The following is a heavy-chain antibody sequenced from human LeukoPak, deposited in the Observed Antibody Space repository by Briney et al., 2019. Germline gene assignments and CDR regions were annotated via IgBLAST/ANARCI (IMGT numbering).Heavy chain of an antibody. Sequence: GGSLRLSCAASGFTFSSYGMHWVRQAPGKGLEWVAVIWYDGSNKYYADSVKGRFTISRDNSKNTLYLQMNSLRAEDTAVYDCARDRCSGGSCYEFDYWGQGTLVTVSS. J-gene: IGHJ4*02. CDR3: ARDRCSGGSCYEFDY. V-gene: IGHV3-33*01. CDR1: GFTFSSYG. CDR2: IWYDGSNK. D-gene: IGHD2-15*01.